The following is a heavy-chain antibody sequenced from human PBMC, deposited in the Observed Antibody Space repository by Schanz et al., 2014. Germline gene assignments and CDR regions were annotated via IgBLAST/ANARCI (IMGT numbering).Heavy chain of an antibody. CDR2: ISGSGGST. D-gene: IGHD4-17*01. CDR1: GFTFSSYA. V-gene: IGHV3-23*04. Sequence: EVELVESGGGLVQPGGSLRLSCAASGFTFSSYAMSWVRQAPGKGLEWVSAISGSGGSTYYADSVKGRFTISRDNSKNTLYLQMNSLRAEDTAVYYCARKMKLGVYGGKGHDSLDIWGRGTMVTVSS. CDR3: ARKMKLGVYGGKGHDSLDI. J-gene: IGHJ3*02.